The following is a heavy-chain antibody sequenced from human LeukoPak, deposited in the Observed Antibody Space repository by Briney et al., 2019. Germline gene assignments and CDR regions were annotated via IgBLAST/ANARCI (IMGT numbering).Heavy chain of an antibody. CDR3: AKAQFGELTPFGY. J-gene: IGHJ4*02. CDR1: GFIFSSYA. V-gene: IGHV3-23*01. Sequence: GGSLRLSCAASGFIFSSYAMSWVRQAPGKGLEWVSSISGSGGSTYYADSVKGRFTISRDNSNNTLYLQMNSLRAEDTAVYYRAKAQFGELTPFGYWGQGTLVTVSS. D-gene: IGHD3-10*01. CDR2: ISGSGGST.